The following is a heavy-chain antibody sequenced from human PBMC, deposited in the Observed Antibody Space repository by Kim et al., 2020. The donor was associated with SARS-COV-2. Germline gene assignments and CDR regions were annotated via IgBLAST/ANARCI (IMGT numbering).Heavy chain of an antibody. V-gene: IGHV3-23*01. Sequence: GWSLRLSCVASGFTFDTYAMSWVRQAPGKGLEWVSVISGGAVNKFYADSVRGRFTISRDNSKNMLYLQMNSLRDEDTALYYCAKMVIMDGYNYFYYYAMDVWGQGTTVTVSS. CDR2: ISGGAVNK. J-gene: IGHJ6*02. CDR1: GFTFDTYA. CDR3: AKMVIMDGYNYFYYYAMDV. D-gene: IGHD2-21*01.